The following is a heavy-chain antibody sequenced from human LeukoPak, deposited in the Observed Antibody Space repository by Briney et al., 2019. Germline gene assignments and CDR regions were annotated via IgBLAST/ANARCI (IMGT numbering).Heavy chain of an antibody. CDR1: GGSINSHY. CDR3: ARGRLSGSSHFDS. D-gene: IGHD6-13*01. V-gene: IGHV4-59*11. J-gene: IGHJ4*02. Sequence: PSETLSLTCTVSGGSINSHYGNWVRQPQGTGLEWIGYIYYTGSATYNPSLSSRVTISVDTSNNQFSLKLTSVTAADTAVYYCARGRLSGSSHFDSWGQGTLVTVSS. CDR2: IYYTGSA.